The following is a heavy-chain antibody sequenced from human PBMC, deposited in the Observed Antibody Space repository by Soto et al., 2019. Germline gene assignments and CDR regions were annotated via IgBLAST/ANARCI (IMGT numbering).Heavy chain of an antibody. CDR1: GGSISSCY. CDR3: ARENSGWYYFDY. Sequence: PSETLSLTCPVPGGSISSCYWSWIRQPPGKGLEWIGHIYYSGSTNYNPSLNSRVTISVDTSKKQFSLKLNSVTAADTAVYYCARENSGWYYFDYWGLGTLVTVS. CDR2: IYYSGST. V-gene: IGHV4-59*01. D-gene: IGHD6-19*01. J-gene: IGHJ4*02.